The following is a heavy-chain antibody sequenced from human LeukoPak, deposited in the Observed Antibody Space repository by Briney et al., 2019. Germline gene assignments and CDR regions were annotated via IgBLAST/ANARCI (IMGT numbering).Heavy chain of an antibody. D-gene: IGHD3-10*01. V-gene: IGHV3-11*03. CDR2: ISSSSSYT. CDR3: ARSRAVDYFDY. Sequence: PGGSLRLSCAASGFTFSSYWMHWARQAPGKGLQWVSYISSSSSYTSYADSVKGRFTISRDNAKNSLYLQMNSLRAEDTAVYYCARSRAVDYFDYWGQGTLVTVSS. CDR1: GFTFSSYW. J-gene: IGHJ4*02.